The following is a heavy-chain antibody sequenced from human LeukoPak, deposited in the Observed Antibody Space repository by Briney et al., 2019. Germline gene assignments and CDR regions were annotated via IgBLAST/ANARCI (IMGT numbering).Heavy chain of an antibody. CDR1: GGSFSGYY. J-gene: IGHJ4*02. CDR3: ARGGSENYYDSSGYYRSLYFDY. D-gene: IGHD3-22*01. CDR2: INHSGST. Sequence: KDSETLSLTCAVYGGSFSGYYWSWIRQPPGKGLEWIGEINHSGSTNYNPSLKSRVTISVDTSKNQFSLKLSSVTAADTAVYYCARGGSENYYDSSGYYRSLYFDYWGQGTLVTVSS. V-gene: IGHV4-34*01.